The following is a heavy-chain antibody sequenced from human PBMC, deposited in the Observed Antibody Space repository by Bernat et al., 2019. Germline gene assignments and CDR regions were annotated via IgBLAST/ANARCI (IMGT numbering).Heavy chain of an antibody. CDR3: VDHKWGPDAFDI. J-gene: IGHJ3*02. CDR2: ISNSGGAT. D-gene: IGHD1-26*01. CDR1: GFTFSNFA. Sequence: ELQLLESGGGLGHPGGSLRLSCAASGFTFSNFAMTWVRQAPGKGLDWVASISNSGGATYYADSVKGRFTISRDNSKNTLYLQVNSLRDEDTAVYYCVDHKWGPDAFDIWGQGAMVTVSS. V-gene: IGHV3-23*01.